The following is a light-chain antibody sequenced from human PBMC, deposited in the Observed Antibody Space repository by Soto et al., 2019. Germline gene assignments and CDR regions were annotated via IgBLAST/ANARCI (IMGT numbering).Light chain of an antibody. J-gene: IGLJ1*01. CDR2: DVS. Sequence: QSVLTQPASVSGSPGQSITISCTGTSSDVGGYNYVSWYQHYPGKAPKLMIFDVSNRPSGVSDRFSGSKSGDTASLTISGLQAEDEADYYCSSYTGSGTDVFGTGNKVTVL. V-gene: IGLV2-14*03. CDR1: SSDVGGYNY. CDR3: SSYTGSGTDV.